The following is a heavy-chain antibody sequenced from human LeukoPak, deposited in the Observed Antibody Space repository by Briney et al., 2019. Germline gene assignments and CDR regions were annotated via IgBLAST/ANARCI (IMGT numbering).Heavy chain of an antibody. Sequence: PGGSLRLSCAASGFTFSNYGMHWVRQAPGKGLEWVALIWYDGSNKYYTDSVKGRFTISRDNSKNTLYLQMNSLRAEDTAVYYCAKGRKAVAGTSYDYWGQGTLVTVSS. V-gene: IGHV3-33*06. CDR3: AKGRKAVAGTSYDY. J-gene: IGHJ4*02. D-gene: IGHD6-19*01. CDR2: IWYDGSNK. CDR1: GFTFSNYG.